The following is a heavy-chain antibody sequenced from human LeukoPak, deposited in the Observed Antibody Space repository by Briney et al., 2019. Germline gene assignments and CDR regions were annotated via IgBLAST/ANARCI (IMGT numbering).Heavy chain of an antibody. CDR1: GGSISSDY. D-gene: IGHD2-21*02. Sequence: PSETLSLTCTVSGGSISSDYWSWIRQPPGKGLEWIGYIYYSGTANYNPSLKSRVTISVDTSKNQFSLKLTSVTAADTAVYYCARSPAYCGGDCFVFDYWGQGTLVTVSS. CDR3: ARSPAYCGGDCFVFDY. CDR2: IYYSGTA. J-gene: IGHJ4*02. V-gene: IGHV4-59*01.